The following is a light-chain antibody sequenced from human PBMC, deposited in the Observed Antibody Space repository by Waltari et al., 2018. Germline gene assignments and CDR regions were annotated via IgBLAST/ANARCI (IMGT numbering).Light chain of an antibody. CDR1: QNILYTSNKKNY. CDR2: WAS. V-gene: IGKV4-1*01. CDR3: QPCYRPPLT. Sequence: IVMTQSPESLAVSLGERATINCKSSQNILYTSNKKNYLAWYQQEPRQLPRFLIQWASTRQPGVPDRFSCSGSGTDVTLPSSSLQVENVAVYYCQPCYRPPLTSGGGAKVELK. J-gene: IGKJ4*01.